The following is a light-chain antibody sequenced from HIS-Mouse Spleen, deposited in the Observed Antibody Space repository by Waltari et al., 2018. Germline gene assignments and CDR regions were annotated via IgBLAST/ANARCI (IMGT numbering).Light chain of an antibody. CDR3: QTWGTGILVV. J-gene: IGLJ2*01. V-gene: IGLV4-69*01. Sequence: QLVLTQSPSASASLGASVKLTCTLSSGHSSYAIAWHQQQPEKGPRYLMKLNSYGSHSKGDGIPDRFSGSSSGAERHLTISSLQSEDEADYYCQTWGTGILVVFGGGTKLTVL. CDR1: SGHSSYA. CDR2: LNSYGSH.